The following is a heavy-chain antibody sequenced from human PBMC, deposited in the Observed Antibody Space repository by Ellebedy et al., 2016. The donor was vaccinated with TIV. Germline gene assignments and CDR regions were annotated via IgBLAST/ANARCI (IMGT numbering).Heavy chain of an antibody. D-gene: IGHD6-19*01. CDR2: ISHVGSL. CDR3: ARFSAYLTDAFDI. V-gene: IGHV4-31*03. CDR1: GGSISSGDSY. Sequence: SETLSLTCSVSGGSISSGDSYWSWIRQYPGKGLEWIGYISHVGSLYYSPSLRSRVTLSLETSKNQVSLKIASLTAADTAVYYCARFSAYLTDAFDIWGQGTMVTVSS. J-gene: IGHJ3*02.